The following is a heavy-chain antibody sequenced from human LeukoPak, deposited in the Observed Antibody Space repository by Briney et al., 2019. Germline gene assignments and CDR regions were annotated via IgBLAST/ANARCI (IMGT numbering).Heavy chain of an antibody. D-gene: IGHD2-2*01. V-gene: IGHV5-51*01. CDR1: GYSFTTYW. J-gene: IGHJ4*02. CDR3: ARRQGCSSTSCPPDY. CDR2: IYPGDSDT. Sequence: GESLKISCRGSGYSFTTYWIGWVRQMPGKGLEWMGIIYPGDSDTRYTPSFQGQVTMSADKSINTAYLQWSSLKASDTAIYYCARRQGCSSTSCPPDYWGQGTLVTVSP.